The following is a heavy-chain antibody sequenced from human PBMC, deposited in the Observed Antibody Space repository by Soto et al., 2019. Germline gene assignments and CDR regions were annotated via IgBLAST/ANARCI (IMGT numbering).Heavy chain of an antibody. CDR2: ISYDGSNK. Sequence: QVQLVESGGGVVQPGRSLRLSCAASGFTFSSYAMHWVRQAPGKGLEWVAVISYDGSNKYYADSVKGRFTISRDNSQKTLYLQMNSLGAEDHAVYYCARGGDGDSYYYYGMDVWGQGTTVTVSS. CDR1: GFTFSSYA. V-gene: IGHV3-30-3*01. J-gene: IGHJ6*02. D-gene: IGHD4-17*01. CDR3: ARGGDGDSYYYYGMDV.